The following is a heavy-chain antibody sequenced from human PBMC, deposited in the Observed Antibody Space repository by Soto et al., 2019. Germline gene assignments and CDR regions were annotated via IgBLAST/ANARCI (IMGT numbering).Heavy chain of an antibody. V-gene: IGHV1-46*01. D-gene: IGHD6-13*01. CDR1: GYTFTSYY. CDR2: INPSGGST. Sequence: QVQLVQSGAEVKKPGASVKVSCKASGYTFTSYYMHWVRQAPGQGLEWMGIINPSGGSTSYAQRFQGGVTMTRDTSTSTVYMDLSSLRSEDTAVYYCARVSSWSCFDYWGQGTLVTVSS. J-gene: IGHJ4*02. CDR3: ARVSSWSCFDY.